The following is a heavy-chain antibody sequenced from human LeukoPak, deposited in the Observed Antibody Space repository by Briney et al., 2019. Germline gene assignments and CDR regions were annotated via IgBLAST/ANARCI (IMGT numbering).Heavy chain of an antibody. CDR2: IDPSGSST. Sequence: ASVKVSCKASGYTFTSYYMHWVRQAPGQGLEWMGIIDPSGSSTSYAQKFQGRVTMTRDTSTSTVYMELSSLRSEDTAVYYCARDYAAAADYWGQGTLVTVSS. CDR3: ARDYAAAADY. D-gene: IGHD6-13*01. V-gene: IGHV1-46*01. CDR1: GYTFTSYY. J-gene: IGHJ4*02.